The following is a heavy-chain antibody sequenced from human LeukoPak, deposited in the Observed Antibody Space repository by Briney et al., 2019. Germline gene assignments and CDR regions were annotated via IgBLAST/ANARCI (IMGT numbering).Heavy chain of an antibody. CDR1: GGSISSSSYY. V-gene: IGHV4-39*01. J-gene: IGHJ4*02. D-gene: IGHD7-27*01. CDR2: IYYSGST. Sequence: SETLSLTCTVSGGSISSSSYYWGWIRQPPGKGLEWIGSIYYSGSTYYNPSLKSRVTISVGTSKNQFSLKLSSVTAADTAVYYCARRETNWGYKSFDYWGQGTLVTVSS. CDR3: ARRETNWGYKSFDY.